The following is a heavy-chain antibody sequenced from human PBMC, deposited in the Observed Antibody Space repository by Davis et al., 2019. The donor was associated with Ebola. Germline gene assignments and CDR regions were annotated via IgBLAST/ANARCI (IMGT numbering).Heavy chain of an antibody. Sequence: ASVKVSCKASGYTFTAYTMHWVRQAPGQRLEWMGWINAGNGNTKYSQKLQGRVTITRDTSASTAYTELSSLRSEDTAVYYCARDVGFCSSGAGCGFDPWGQGTLVTVSS. CDR1: GYTFTAYT. CDR3: ARDVGFCSSGAGCGFDP. V-gene: IGHV1-3*01. CDR2: INAGNGNT. J-gene: IGHJ5*02. D-gene: IGHD2-15*01.